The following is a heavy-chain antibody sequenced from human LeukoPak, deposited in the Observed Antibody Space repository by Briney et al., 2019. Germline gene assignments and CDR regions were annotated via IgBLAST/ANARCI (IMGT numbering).Heavy chain of an antibody. V-gene: IGHV3-30*04. D-gene: IGHD6-19*01. Sequence: GGSLRLSCAASGFTFSSYPLHWVRQTPGKGLEWMALSSIVATQKYNADAVKGRFTTSRDNSKNTLYLQMNSLRFEDTAVYYCVREGQQWLVEGSWYFDLWGRGTLVTVSS. J-gene: IGHJ2*01. CDR2: SSIVATQK. CDR1: GFTFSSYP. CDR3: VREGQQWLVEGSWYFDL.